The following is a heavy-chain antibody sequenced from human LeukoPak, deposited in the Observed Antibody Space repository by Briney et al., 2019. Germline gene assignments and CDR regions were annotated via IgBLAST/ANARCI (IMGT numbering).Heavy chain of an antibody. D-gene: IGHD3-10*01. J-gene: IGHJ5*02. Sequence: SGPTLVNPTQTLTLTCTFSGFSLSNTGMRVTWIRQPPGRALEWLAPIDWDDYKFYSTSLKTRLTISKDTSKNQVVLTMTNMDPVDTATYYCARLQGATVGSKWLDPWGQGTLVTVSS. CDR3: ARLQGATVGSKWLDP. V-gene: IGHV2-70*04. CDR1: GFSLSNTGMR. CDR2: IDWDDYK.